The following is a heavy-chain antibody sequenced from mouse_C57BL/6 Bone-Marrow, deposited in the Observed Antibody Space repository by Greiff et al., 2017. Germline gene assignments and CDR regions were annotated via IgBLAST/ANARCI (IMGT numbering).Heavy chain of an antibody. CDR3: ARVYYGYDGFAY. J-gene: IGHJ3*01. CDR1: GYTFTSYT. Sequence: QVQLQQSGAELARPGASVKMSCKASGYTFTSYTMHWVKQRPGQGLEWIGYINPSSGYTQYNQKFKDKATLPADESSSTAYMQLSSLTSADSAVYYCARVYYGYDGFAYWGQGNLGTVSA. D-gene: IGHD2-2*01. CDR2: INPSSGYT. V-gene: IGHV1-4*01.